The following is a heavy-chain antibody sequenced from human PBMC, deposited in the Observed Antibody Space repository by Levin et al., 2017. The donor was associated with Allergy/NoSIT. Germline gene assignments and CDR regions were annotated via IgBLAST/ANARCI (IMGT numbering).Heavy chain of an antibody. V-gene: IGHV3-30*18. J-gene: IGHJ4*02. Sequence: PGESLKISCAASGFTFSDYGMDWVRQAPGKGLEWVAVISYDGSNKYYADSVKGRFTISRDNSKNTLYLQMNSPRAEDTAVYYCAKVRGYYFDSTGDYWGQGTLVTVSS. CDR1: GFTFSDYG. D-gene: IGHD3-22*01. CDR2: ISYDGSNK. CDR3: AKVRGYYFDSTGDY.